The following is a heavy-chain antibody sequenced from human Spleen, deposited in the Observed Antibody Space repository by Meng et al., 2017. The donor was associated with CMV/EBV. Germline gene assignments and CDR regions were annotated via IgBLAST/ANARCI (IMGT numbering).Heavy chain of an antibody. V-gene: IGHV1-46*01. CDR1: GYTFTDYY. Sequence: ASVKVSCKTSGYTFTDYYIHWVRQAPGQGLEWMAIINPTGGSTTYAQRFQDRVTLTRDTSTSTVYMQLTFLRSEDTAVYFCARGYTTSPRDYWGQGTLVTVSS. J-gene: IGHJ4*02. D-gene: IGHD3-16*02. CDR2: INPTGGST. CDR3: ARGYTTSPRDY.